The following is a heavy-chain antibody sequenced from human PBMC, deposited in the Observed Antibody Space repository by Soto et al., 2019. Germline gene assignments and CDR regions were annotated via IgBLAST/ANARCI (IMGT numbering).Heavy chain of an antibody. J-gene: IGHJ4*02. V-gene: IGHV3-23*01. CDR2: IDGSDDNT. CDR3: AKPIGTGLWLDFDS. CDR1: GFTFKNYV. D-gene: IGHD5-12*01. Sequence: GGSLRLSCAASGFTFKNYVMGWVRQASGKGLEWVAGIDGSDDNTIYANSVKGRFVISRDNSKNTLYLQMDSLRIEDTAIYYCAKPIGTGLWLDFDSWGQGTLVTVSS.